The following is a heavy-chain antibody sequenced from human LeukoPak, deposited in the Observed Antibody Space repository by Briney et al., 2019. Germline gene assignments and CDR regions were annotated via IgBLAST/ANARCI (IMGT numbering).Heavy chain of an antibody. D-gene: IGHD3-9*01. CDR2: IIPILGIS. V-gene: IGHV1-69*04. Sequence: AVKVSCKASGGTFSSYAMSWVRQAPGHALEWVGGIIPILGISNYAQKFQGRVTITADKSTSTAHMELSSLRSEDTAVYYCARHDYDVFSAWFDPWGQGTLVTVSS. CDR3: ARHDYDVFSAWFDP. J-gene: IGHJ5*01. CDR1: GGTFSSYA.